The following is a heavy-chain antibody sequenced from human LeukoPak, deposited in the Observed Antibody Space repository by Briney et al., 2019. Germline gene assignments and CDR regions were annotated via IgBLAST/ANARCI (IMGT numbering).Heavy chain of an antibody. Sequence: SETLSLTCAVYGGSFSSYYWSWIRQPPGKGLEWIGYIYYSGSTNYNPSLKSRVTISVDTSKNQFSLKLSSVTAADTAVYYCARTHYYDSSGYYYFDYWGQGTLVTVSS. J-gene: IGHJ4*02. CDR3: ARTHYYDSSGYYYFDY. D-gene: IGHD3-22*01. CDR1: GGSFSSYY. CDR2: IYYSGST. V-gene: IGHV4-59*08.